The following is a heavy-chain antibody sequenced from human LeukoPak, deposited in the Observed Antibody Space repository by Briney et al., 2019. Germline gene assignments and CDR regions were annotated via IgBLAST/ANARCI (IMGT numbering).Heavy chain of an antibody. CDR3: AKDRVGVAVAGSIFDY. CDR2: IYSGGST. V-gene: IGHV3-53*01. Sequence: GGSLRLSCAASGFTVSSNYMSWVRQAPGKGLEWVSVIYSGGSTYYADSVKGRFTISRDNSKNTLYLQMNSLRAEDTAVYYCAKDRVGVAVAGSIFDYWGQGTLVTVSS. D-gene: IGHD6-19*01. J-gene: IGHJ4*02. CDR1: GFTVSSNY.